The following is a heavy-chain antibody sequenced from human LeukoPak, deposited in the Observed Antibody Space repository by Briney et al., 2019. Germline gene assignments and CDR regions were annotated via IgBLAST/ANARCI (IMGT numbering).Heavy chain of an antibody. V-gene: IGHV4-34*01. CDR1: GGSISSYH. D-gene: IGHD5-18*01. Sequence: PSETLSLTCTVSGGSISSYHWSWIRQTPGKGLEWIGEINHTGSTNYNPSLKSRVTISVDTSKNQFSLKLSSVTAADTAVYYCAHTMDTAMVPLDYWGQGTLVTVSS. J-gene: IGHJ4*02. CDR2: INHTGST. CDR3: AHTMDTAMVPLDY.